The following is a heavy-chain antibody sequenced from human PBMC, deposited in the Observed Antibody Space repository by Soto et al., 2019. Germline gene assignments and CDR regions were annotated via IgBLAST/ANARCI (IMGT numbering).Heavy chain of an antibody. Sequence: ASVKVSCKASGYTFTSYYMHWVRQAPGQGLEWMGIINPSGGSTSYAQKFQGRVTMTRDTSTSTVYMELSSLRSEDTAVYYCARDRRAIVVVPAAPNWFDPWGQGTLVTAPQ. CDR2: INPSGGST. CDR1: GYTFTSYY. D-gene: IGHD2-2*01. J-gene: IGHJ5*02. CDR3: ARDRRAIVVVPAAPNWFDP. V-gene: IGHV1-46*01.